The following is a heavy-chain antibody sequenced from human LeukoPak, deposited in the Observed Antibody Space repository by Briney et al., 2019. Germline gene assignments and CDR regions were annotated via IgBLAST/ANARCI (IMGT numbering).Heavy chain of an antibody. Sequence: PGGSLRLSCAASGFTFSSYSMNWVRQAPGKGLEWVSSISSSSSYIYYADSVKGRFTISRDNAKNSLYLQMNSLRAEDTAVYYCASTNYDFWSGYEGYYFDYWGQGTLVTVSS. D-gene: IGHD3-3*01. V-gene: IGHV3-21*01. CDR1: GFTFSSYS. J-gene: IGHJ4*02. CDR3: ASTNYDFWSGYEGYYFDY. CDR2: ISSSSSYI.